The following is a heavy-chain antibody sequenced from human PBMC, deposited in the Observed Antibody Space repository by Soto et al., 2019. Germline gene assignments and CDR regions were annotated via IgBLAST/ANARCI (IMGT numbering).Heavy chain of an antibody. J-gene: IGHJ4*02. V-gene: IGHV3-30-3*01. D-gene: IGHD3-22*01. CDR1: TFTFSSYA. Sequence: QVQLVESGGGVVQPGRSLRLSCAASTFTFSSYAIHWVRQAPGKGLAWVAFISYDGSNKYYADSVKGRFTISRDNSKNTLYLQMNSLRVEDTAVYYCARCPGSTMIGDCFDYWGQGTLVTVSS. CDR2: ISYDGSNK. CDR3: ARCPGSTMIGDCFDY.